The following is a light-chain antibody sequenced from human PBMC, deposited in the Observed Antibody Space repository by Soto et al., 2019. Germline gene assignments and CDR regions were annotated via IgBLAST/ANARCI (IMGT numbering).Light chain of an antibody. CDR1: SSDVGADNY. J-gene: IGLJ2*01. Sequence: QSALTQPPSASGSPGQSVTISCTGSSSDVGADNYVSWYQQHPGKAPKLMIYEVTKRPSGVPDRFSGSKSGNTASLTVSGLQAEDEADYYCYSYAGSNNLPFGGGTKLTVL. CDR3: YSYAGSNNLP. V-gene: IGLV2-8*01. CDR2: EVT.